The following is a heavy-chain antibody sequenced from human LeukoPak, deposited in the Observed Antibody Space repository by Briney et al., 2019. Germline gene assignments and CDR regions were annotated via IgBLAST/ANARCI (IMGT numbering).Heavy chain of an antibody. V-gene: IGHV1-46*01. CDR3: AISIAVAAAFDY. Sequence: ASVKVSCKASGYTFTSYYMHWVRQAPGQGLEWMGIINPSGGSTSYAQKFQGRVTMTRDTSTSTVYMELSSLRSEDTAVYYCAISIAVAAAFDYWGQGALVTISS. CDR2: INPSGGST. CDR1: GYTFTSYY. D-gene: IGHD6-19*01. J-gene: IGHJ4*02.